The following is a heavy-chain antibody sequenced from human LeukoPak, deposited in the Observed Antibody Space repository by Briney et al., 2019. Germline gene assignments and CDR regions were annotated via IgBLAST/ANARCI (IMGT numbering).Heavy chain of an antibody. CDR1: GFTFGTYA. CDR2: ISTTTGST. J-gene: IGHJ4*02. D-gene: IGHD1-26*01. V-gene: IGHV3-23*01. Sequence: GGSLRLSCAASGFTFGTYAMSWVRQAPGRGPEWVSGISTTTGSTYYADSVKGRFTISGDNSNNTLFLQMNSLRAEDTAVYYCARAISGRSGSRGGRYYFDFWGQGTLVTVSS. CDR3: ARAISGRSGSRGGRYYFDF.